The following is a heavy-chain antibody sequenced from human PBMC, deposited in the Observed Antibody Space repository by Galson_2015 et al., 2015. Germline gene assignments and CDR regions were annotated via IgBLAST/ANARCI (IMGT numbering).Heavy chain of an antibody. CDR2: IIPIFGTA. D-gene: IGHD5-12*01. CDR3: ARWGSEYSGKRYSDY. V-gene: IGHV1-69*13. Sequence: SVKVSCKASGGTFSSYAISWVRQVPGQGLEWMGGIIPIFGTANYAQKFQGRVTITADESTSTAYMELSSLRSEDTAVYYCARWGSEYSGKRYSDYWGQGTLVTVSS. J-gene: IGHJ4*02. CDR1: GGTFSSYA.